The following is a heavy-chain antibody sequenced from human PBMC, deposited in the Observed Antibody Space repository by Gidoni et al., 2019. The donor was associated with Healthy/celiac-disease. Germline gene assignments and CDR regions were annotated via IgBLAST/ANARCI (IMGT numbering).Heavy chain of an antibody. CDR3: ARGVGVAAAGDY. D-gene: IGHD6-13*01. V-gene: IGHV4-34*01. CDR1: GWSFSGYY. CDR2: INHSGST. Sequence: QVQRQQWGAGLLKPSETLSLTCAVDGWSFSGYYWSWIRQPPGKGLEWIGEINHSGSTNYNPSLKMRFTISVDTSKNPFSLKLSSVTAADTAVYYCARGVGVAAAGDYWGQGTLVTVSS. J-gene: IGHJ4*02.